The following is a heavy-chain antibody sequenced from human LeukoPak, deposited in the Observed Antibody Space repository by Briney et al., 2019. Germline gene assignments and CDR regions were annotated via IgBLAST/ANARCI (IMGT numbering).Heavy chain of an antibody. V-gene: IGHV1-2*02. Sequence: ASVKVSCKASGYTFTGYYVHWVRQAPGQGLEWMGWINPNSGGTNYAQKFQGRVTMTRDTSISTAYMELSRLRSDDTAVYYCARVDPYDFWSGYIYYFDYWGQGTLVTVSS. D-gene: IGHD3-3*01. CDR2: INPNSGGT. CDR1: GYTFTGYY. CDR3: ARVDPYDFWSGYIYYFDY. J-gene: IGHJ4*02.